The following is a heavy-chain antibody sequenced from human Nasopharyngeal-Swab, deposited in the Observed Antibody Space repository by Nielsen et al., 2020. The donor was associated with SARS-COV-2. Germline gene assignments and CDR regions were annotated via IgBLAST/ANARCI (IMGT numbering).Heavy chain of an antibody. CDR1: GFTFSIYA. CDR2: INDYEDRL. J-gene: IGHJ3*02. D-gene: IGHD3-16*01. CDR3: VKDLRGKYAFDI. V-gene: IGHV3-64D*06. Sequence: GGSLRLSCAASGFTFSIYAMHWVRQAPRKGLEYVSTINDYEDRLYYADSVKGRFTISRDNSKNTLYLQMSSLKVEDTAIYWCVKDLRGKYAFDIWGQGTMVTVSS.